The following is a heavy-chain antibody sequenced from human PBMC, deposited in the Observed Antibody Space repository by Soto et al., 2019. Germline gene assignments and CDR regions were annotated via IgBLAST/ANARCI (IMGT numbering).Heavy chain of an antibody. CDR1: GDSVSRTCVA. CDR2: TYYRSKWNS. CDR3: VRGQFSAFDC. J-gene: IGHJ4*02. V-gene: IGHV6-1*01. Sequence: QVPLHQSGPGLVKPSQTLSLTCAISGDSVSRTCVAWNWIRQSPSRGLEWLGRTYYRSKWNSDYAVSVRGRITINPDTSKSQFSLQLNSVTPEHTAVYYCVRGQFSAFDCWGQGTLVTVSS.